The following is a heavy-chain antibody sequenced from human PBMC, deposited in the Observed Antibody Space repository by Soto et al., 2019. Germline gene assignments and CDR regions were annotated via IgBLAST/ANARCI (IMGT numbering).Heavy chain of an antibody. CDR1: GASVTSGTYY. CDR2: IYYSGTT. Sequence: VQLLESGPGLAKPSETFSLTCSVSGASVTSGTYYWNWIRRPPGKGLGWIGYIYYSGTTGYIPSLKGRVTIARGNSKNPLSLRLASVNAADTAVYYCAGAGDGFYDSRRDNYFYGMAVWGPGTTVTVS. CDR3: AGAGDGFYDSRRDNYFYGMAV. D-gene: IGHD3-10*01. V-gene: IGHV4-61*01. J-gene: IGHJ6*02.